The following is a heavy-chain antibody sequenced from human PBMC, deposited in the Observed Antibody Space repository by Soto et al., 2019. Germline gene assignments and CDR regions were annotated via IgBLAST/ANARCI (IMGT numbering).Heavy chain of an antibody. D-gene: IGHD6-13*01. CDR1: GYTFTSYY. CDR3: ARAEGNSSSWYPPSY. CDR2: INPSGGST. J-gene: IGHJ4*02. V-gene: IGHV1-46*03. Sequence: QVQLVQSGAEVKKPGASVKVSCKASGYTFTSYYMHWVRQAPGQGLEWLGIINPSGGSTSYAQKFQGRVTMTRDTSTSTVYMELSSLRSEDTAVYYCARAEGNSSSWYPPSYWGQGTLVTVSS.